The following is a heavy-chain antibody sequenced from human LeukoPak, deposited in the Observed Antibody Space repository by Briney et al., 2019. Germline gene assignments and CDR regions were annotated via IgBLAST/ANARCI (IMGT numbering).Heavy chain of an antibody. CDR3: ARVPVGASRFDY. CDR2: IIPILGIA. CDR1: GGTFSSYA. V-gene: IGHV1-69*04. J-gene: IGHJ4*02. D-gene: IGHD1-26*01. Sequence: QVSCKASGGTFSSYAISWVRQAPGQGLEWMGRIIPILGIANYAQKFQGRVTITADKSTSTAYMELSSLRSEDTAVYYCARVPVGASRFDYWGQGTLVTVSS.